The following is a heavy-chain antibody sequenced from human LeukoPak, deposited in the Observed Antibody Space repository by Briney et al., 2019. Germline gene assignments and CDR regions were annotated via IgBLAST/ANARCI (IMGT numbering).Heavy chain of an antibody. CDR3: AKDSLGGLDY. Sequence: GRSLRLSCAASGFTFDDYAMHWVRQAPGKGLEWVSGISWNSGSIGYADSVKGRFTISRDNAKNSLYLQMNSLRAEDTALYYCAKDSLGGLDYWGQGTLVTVSS. CDR2: ISWNSGSI. V-gene: IGHV3-9*01. J-gene: IGHJ4*02. CDR1: GFTFDDYA.